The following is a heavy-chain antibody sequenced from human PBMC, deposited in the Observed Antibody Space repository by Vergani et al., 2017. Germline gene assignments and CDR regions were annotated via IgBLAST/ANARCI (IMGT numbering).Heavy chain of an antibody. CDR3: ARXVREYYYDSSAGRYFDL. Sequence: QLQLQESGPGLVKPSETLSLTCTVSGGSISSSSYYWGWIRQPPGKGLEWIGSIYYSGSTYYNPSLKSRVTISVDTSKNQFSLKRSSVTAADTAVYYCARXVREYYYDSSAGRYFDLWGRGTLVTVSS. J-gene: IGHJ2*01. CDR2: IYYSGST. CDR1: GGSISSSSYY. V-gene: IGHV4-39*07. D-gene: IGHD3-22*01.